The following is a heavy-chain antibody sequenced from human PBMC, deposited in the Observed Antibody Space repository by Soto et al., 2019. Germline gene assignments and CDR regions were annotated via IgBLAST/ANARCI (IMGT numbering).Heavy chain of an antibody. CDR1: GGSISSGGYS. Sequence: QLQLQESGSGLVKPSQTLSLTCAVSGGSISSGGYSWSWIRQPPGKGLEWIGYIYHSGSTYYNPSLKGRVTISVDRSKNQFSLKLSSVPAADTAVYYCARAHYGDYGYGMDVWGQGTTVTVSS. J-gene: IGHJ6*02. V-gene: IGHV4-30-2*01. CDR2: IYHSGST. CDR3: ARAHYGDYGYGMDV. D-gene: IGHD4-17*01.